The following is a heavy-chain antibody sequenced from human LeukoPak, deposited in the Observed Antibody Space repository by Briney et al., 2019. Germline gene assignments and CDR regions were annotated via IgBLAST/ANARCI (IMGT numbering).Heavy chain of an antibody. CDR1: GGSFSGYY. J-gene: IGHJ4*02. V-gene: IGHV4-34*01. D-gene: IGHD6-19*01. CDR2: INHSGST. CDR3: ARHLPPNWVRGIGYSSGWPTRAYYFDY. Sequence: MSSETLSLTCAVYGGSFSGYYWSWIRQPPGKGLEWIGEINHSGSTNYNPSLKSRVTISVDTSKHQFSLKLSSVTAADTAVYYCARHLPPNWVRGIGYSSGWPTRAYYFDYWGQGTLVTVSS.